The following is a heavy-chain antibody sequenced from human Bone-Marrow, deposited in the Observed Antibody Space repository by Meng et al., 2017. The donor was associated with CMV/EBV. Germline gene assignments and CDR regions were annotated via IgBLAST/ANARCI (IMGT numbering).Heavy chain of an antibody. V-gene: IGHV1-46*01. D-gene: IGHD4-17*01. CDR1: INTFTNSF. CDR3: ARDRPGEDKWD. J-gene: IGHJ4*02. CDR2: INPSGDSS. Sequence: ASEKVSCKASINTFTNSFFHWVRQAPGQGLEWMARINPSGDSSTYAQKFQGRVTMTRDTSTTTVYLDLTSLTTDDTAVYYCARDRPGEDKWDWGQGTLVTVSS.